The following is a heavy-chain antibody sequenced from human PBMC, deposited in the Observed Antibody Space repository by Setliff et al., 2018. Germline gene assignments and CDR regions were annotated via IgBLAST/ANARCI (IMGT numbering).Heavy chain of an antibody. V-gene: IGHV3-30*03. CDR3: ARDREGDGNYYMDV. CDR1: GFTFSRYG. CDR2: ISYDASNK. Sequence: GGSLRLSCAASGFTFSRYGMHWVRQAPGKGPEWVAVISYDASNKYYADSVKGRFTISRDNAKNTLYLQMSSLRAEDTAVYYCARDREGDGNYYMDVWGKGTTVTVSS. J-gene: IGHJ6*03. D-gene: IGHD1-1*01.